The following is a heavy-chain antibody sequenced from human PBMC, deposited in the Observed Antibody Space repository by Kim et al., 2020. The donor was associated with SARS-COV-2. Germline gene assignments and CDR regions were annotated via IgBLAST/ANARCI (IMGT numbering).Heavy chain of an antibody. CDR1: GFTFSSYW. Sequence: GGSLRLSCAASGFTFSSYWMSWVRQAPGKGLEWVANIKQDGSEKYYVDSVKGRFTISRDNAKNSLYLQMNSQRAEDTAVYYCARDETCLDYYGSGWIQAFDYWGQGTLVTVSS. CDR3: ARDETCLDYYGSGWIQAFDY. CDR2: IKQDGSEK. D-gene: IGHD3-10*01. J-gene: IGHJ4*02. V-gene: IGHV3-7*01.